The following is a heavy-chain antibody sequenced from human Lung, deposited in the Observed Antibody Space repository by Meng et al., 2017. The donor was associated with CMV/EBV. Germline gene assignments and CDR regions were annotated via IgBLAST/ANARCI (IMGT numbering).Heavy chain of an antibody. V-gene: IGHV3-33*06. J-gene: IGHJ5*02. D-gene: IGHD3-3*01. CDR1: GFPFSNSA. CDR2: IWYDGSNE. CDR3: AKGPTDFWSGYYIVS. Sequence: AASGFPFSNSAMHWVRQAPGKGLQWVALIWYDGSNEYYADSVQGRFTISRDNSKNTLYLQMNSLRAEDTAVYYCAKGPTDFWSGYYIVSWXQRTLVTVSS.